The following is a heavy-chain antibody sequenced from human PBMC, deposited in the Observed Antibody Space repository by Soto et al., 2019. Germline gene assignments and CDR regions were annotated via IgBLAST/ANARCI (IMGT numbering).Heavy chain of an antibody. D-gene: IGHD2-15*01. CDR3: ARDRPSDIDGGSFPEILDL. Sequence: QVQLQESGPGQVEASLTLSLTCTVSGGSISSTDYYWSWLRQYPGGALEWIAYIDYSGMRYYNPSFQRCGSVSIDTSKNQFFLRLDSVGAAVTAVSYCARDRPSDIDGGSFPEILDLWCEGMPVTVSA. CDR2: IDYSGMR. V-gene: IGHV4-31*03. CDR1: GGSISSTDYY. J-gene: IGHJ6*04.